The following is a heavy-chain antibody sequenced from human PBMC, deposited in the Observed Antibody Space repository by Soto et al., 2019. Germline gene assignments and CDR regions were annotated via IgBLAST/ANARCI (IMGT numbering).Heavy chain of an antibody. Sequence: GGSLRLSCAASGFIFSSYAMSWVRQAPGKGLEWVSSISNGGSNTYYADSVKGRFTISRDNSKNTLYLQMNRLRAEDTALYYCARDRIGSYFWAGIFDPWGQGSLVTVSS. CDR3: ARDRIGSYFWAGIFDP. V-gene: IGHV3-23*01. J-gene: IGHJ5*02. CDR2: ISNGGSNT. CDR1: GFIFSSYA. D-gene: IGHD3-3*01.